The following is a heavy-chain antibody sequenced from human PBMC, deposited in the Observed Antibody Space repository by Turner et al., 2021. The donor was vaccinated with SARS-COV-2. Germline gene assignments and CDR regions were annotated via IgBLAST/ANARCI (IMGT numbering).Heavy chain of an antibody. D-gene: IGHD3-22*01. CDR2: ISYDGSNK. V-gene: IGHV3-30-3*01. CDR1: GFTFSSYA. Sequence: QVQLVESGGGVVQPGRSLRLPCAASGFTFSSYAMPWVRQAPGKGLEWVAVISYDGSNKYYADSVKGRFTISRDNSKNTLYLQMNSLRAEDTAVYYCAREDYYDSSGSLDYWGQGTLVTVSS. J-gene: IGHJ4*02. CDR3: AREDYYDSSGSLDY.